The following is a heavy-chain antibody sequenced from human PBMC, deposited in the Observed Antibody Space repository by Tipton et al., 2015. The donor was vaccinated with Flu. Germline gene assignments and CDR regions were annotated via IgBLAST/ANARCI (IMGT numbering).Heavy chain of an antibody. D-gene: IGHD4-11*01. CDR1: GFTFTRYY. J-gene: IGHJ6*02. V-gene: IGHV3-7*03. CDR2: IKQDGSEK. CDR3: ASATTVTTSGMDV. Sequence: GSLRLSCTASGFTFTRYYMTWVRQAPGKGLEWVANIKQDGSEKHYVDSVKGRFTISRDNVKNSLYLQMNSLRAEDTAVYYCASATTVTTSGMDVWGQGTTVTVSS.